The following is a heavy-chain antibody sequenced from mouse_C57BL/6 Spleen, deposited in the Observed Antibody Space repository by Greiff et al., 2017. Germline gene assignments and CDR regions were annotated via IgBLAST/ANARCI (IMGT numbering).Heavy chain of an antibody. CDR2: IRNKANGYTT. CDR1: GFTFTDYY. J-gene: IGHJ4*01. Sequence: EVMLVESGGGLVQPGGSLSLSCAASGFTFTDYYMSWVRQPPGKALEWLGFIRNKANGYTTEYSASVKGRFTISRDNSQSILYLQMNALRAEDSATYYCARHYYGSSYLDYWGQGTSVTVSS. D-gene: IGHD1-1*01. V-gene: IGHV7-3*01. CDR3: ARHYYGSSYLDY.